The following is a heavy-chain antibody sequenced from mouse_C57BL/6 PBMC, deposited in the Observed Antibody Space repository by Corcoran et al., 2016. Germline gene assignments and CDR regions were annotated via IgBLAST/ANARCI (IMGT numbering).Heavy chain of an antibody. Sequence: QIQLVQSGPELKKPGETVKISCKASGYTLTTYGMSWVKQAPGKGLKWMGWINTYSGVPTYADDFKGRFAFSLETSASTAYLQINNLKNEDTATYFCARSPAQATLYAMDYWGQGTSVTVSS. D-gene: IGHD3-2*02. CDR1: GYTLTTYG. CDR3: ARSPAQATLYAMDY. V-gene: IGHV9-3*01. CDR2: INTYSGVP. J-gene: IGHJ4*01.